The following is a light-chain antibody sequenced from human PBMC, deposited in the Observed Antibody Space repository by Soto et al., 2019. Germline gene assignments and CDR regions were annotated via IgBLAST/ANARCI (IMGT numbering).Light chain of an antibody. J-gene: IGKJ2*01. CDR3: HQYGSAPYT. Sequence: EIVVTQSPGTLSLSPGERATLSCRASQSVSSSYLAWYQQKPGQAPRLLIYGASSRATGIPDRFSGSGSGTDFTLTISRLEPEDFAVYYCHQYGSAPYTFGQGTKLEIK. CDR2: GAS. V-gene: IGKV3-20*01. CDR1: QSVSSSY.